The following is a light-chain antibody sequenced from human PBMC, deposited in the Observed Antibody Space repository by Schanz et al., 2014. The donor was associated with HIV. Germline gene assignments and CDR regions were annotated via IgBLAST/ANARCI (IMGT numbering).Light chain of an antibody. CDR3: QQYHTYPYT. J-gene: IGKJ2*01. V-gene: IGKV1-5*03. CDR2: RAS. Sequence: DIQMTQSPSTLSASVGDGVTITCRASQYISRWLAWYQKKPGQAPKFLISRASTLEAGVSSRFSGSGSGTEFTLTITTLQPEDFATYYCQQYHTYPYTFGQGTHLEIK. CDR1: QYISRW.